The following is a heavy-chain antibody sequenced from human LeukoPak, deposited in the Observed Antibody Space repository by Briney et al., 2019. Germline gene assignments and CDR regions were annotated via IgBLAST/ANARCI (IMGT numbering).Heavy chain of an antibody. CDR2: IYSGGST. J-gene: IGHJ4*02. Sequence: PGGSLRLSCAASGFTVSSSYMSWVRQAPGKGLEWVSVIYSGGSTYYADSVKGRFIISRDNSKNTLYLQMNSLRAEDTAVYYCARGENYDFWSGHSGIDYWGQGTLVTVSS. V-gene: IGHV3-66*02. CDR3: ARGENYDFWSGHSGIDY. D-gene: IGHD3-3*01. CDR1: GFTVSSSY.